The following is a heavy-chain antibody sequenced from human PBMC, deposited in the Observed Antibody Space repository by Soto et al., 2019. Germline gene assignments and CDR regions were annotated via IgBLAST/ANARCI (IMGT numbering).Heavy chain of an antibody. J-gene: IGHJ5*02. V-gene: IGHV4-34*01. D-gene: IGHD3-10*01. Sequence: SETLSLTCAVYGGSFSGYYWSWIRQPPGKGLEWIGEITHSGSTNYNPSLKSRVTILVDTSKNQFSLKLSTMTAADTAVYYCARGPGGSGRRFPFDPWGQGTLVTVS. CDR2: ITHSGST. CDR1: GGSFSGYY. CDR3: ARGPGGSGRRFPFDP.